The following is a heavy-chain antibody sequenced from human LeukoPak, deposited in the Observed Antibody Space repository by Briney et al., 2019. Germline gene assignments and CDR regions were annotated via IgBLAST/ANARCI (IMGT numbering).Heavy chain of an antibody. CDR3: AKAYDILTGYYDY. V-gene: IGHV4-34*01. CDR1: GGSFSGYY. J-gene: IGHJ4*02. CDR2: INHSGST. Sequence: SETLSLTCAVYGGSFSGYYWSWIRQPPGKGLEWIGEINHSGSTNYNPSLKSRVTISVDTSKNQFSLKLSSVTAADTAVYYCAKAYDILTGYYDYWGQGTLVTVSS. D-gene: IGHD3-9*01.